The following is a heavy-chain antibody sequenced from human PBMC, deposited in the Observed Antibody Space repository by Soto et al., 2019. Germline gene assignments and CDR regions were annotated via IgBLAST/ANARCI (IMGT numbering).Heavy chain of an antibody. CDR2: IKSKSDGETA. CDR3: AITAMINRDSSTSFDY. V-gene: IGHV3-15*01. D-gene: IGHD5-18*01. CDR1: GLTLSIVR. Sequence: EVQLVESGGGSVKPGGSLRLSCAASGLTLSIVRMTWVRQAPGKGLEWVGRIKSKSDGETADVAAPVKARFTISRDDSKNTVFLEMNSLKSEDTALYYCAITAMINRDSSTSFDYWGRGTQVTVSS. J-gene: IGHJ4*02.